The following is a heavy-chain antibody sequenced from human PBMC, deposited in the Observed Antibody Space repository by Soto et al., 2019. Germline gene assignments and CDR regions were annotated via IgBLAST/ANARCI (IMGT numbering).Heavy chain of an antibody. CDR3: ARGQRFSDWFDP. J-gene: IGHJ5*02. D-gene: IGHD3-3*01. CDR2: VYSSGGT. Sequence: SETLSLTCTVSGGSMTSYYWTWIRQPAGKGLEWIGRVYSSGGTHYNPSLKSRVPISLDTSKNQFSLRLLSVTDADTAVYFCARGQRFSDWFDPWGQGTLVTVSS. CDR1: GGSMTSYY. V-gene: IGHV4-4*07.